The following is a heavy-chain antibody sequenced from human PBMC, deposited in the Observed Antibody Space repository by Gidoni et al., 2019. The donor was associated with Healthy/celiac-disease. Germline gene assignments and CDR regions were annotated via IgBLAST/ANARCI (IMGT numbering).Heavy chain of an antibody. V-gene: IGHV4-34*01. Sequence: QVQLQQWGAGLLKPSETLSLTCAVYGGSFSGYYWCWIRQPPGKGLDLIGEINHSGSPNYNPSLKSRVTISVDTSKNQFSLKLSSVTAADTAVYYCASAVYSGPRKYAATRHYFDYWGQGTLVTVSS. CDR2: INHSGSP. D-gene: IGHD6-19*01. CDR3: ASAVYSGPRKYAATRHYFDY. J-gene: IGHJ4*02. CDR1: GGSFSGYY.